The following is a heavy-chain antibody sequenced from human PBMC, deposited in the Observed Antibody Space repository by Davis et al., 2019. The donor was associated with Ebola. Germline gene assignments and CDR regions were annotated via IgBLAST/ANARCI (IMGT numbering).Heavy chain of an antibody. J-gene: IGHJ6*02. Sequence: GESLKISCAASGFTFSNYDMHWVRHATGKGLEWVSAIGTAGDTYYPGSVKRRFTIPRENAKNSLYLQLDSLRAEDTAVYYCARDGAPPYSYGYYYYYGMDVWGQGTTVTVSS. CDR3: ARDGAPPYSYGYYYYYGMDV. D-gene: IGHD5-18*01. CDR1: GFTFSNYD. CDR2: IGTAGDT. V-gene: IGHV3-13*01.